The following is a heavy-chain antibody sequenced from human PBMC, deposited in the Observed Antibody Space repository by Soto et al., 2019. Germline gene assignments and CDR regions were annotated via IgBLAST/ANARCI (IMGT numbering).Heavy chain of an antibody. CDR1: GYSLRGNY. V-gene: IGHV1-2*02. CDR2: INPNSSGT. Sequence: GASVKVSCKASGYSLRGNYIHWVRRTPGQGLEWMGWINPNSSGTVYAQKFQGRVTMTRDTSLTTVYMQLNRLTSDDSAVYYCARDLRVDGPDNYAMDVWGQGTTVTVSS. CDR3: ARDLRVDGPDNYAMDV. D-gene: IGHD3-22*01. J-gene: IGHJ6*02.